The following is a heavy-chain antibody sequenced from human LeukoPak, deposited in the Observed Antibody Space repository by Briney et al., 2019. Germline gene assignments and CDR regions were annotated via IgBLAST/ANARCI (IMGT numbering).Heavy chain of an antibody. Sequence: PGGSLRLSCAASGFTFTNYGMHWLRQAPGKGLEWVAYIASDGNYRDYVDSVRGRFTVSRDNSKNTLYLQMDSLRAEDTAVYYCANLPYNWNEYFDDYWGQGTLVTVSS. D-gene: IGHD1-1*01. J-gene: IGHJ4*02. CDR2: IASDGNYR. V-gene: IGHV3-30*02. CDR3: ANLPYNWNEYFDDY. CDR1: GFTFTNYG.